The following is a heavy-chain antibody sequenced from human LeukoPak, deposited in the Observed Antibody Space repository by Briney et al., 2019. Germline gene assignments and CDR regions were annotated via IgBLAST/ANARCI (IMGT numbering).Heavy chain of an antibody. D-gene: IGHD3-22*01. J-gene: IGHJ4*02. V-gene: IGHV3-7*01. Sequence: TGGSLRLSCAASGFTFSSYWMSWVRQAPGKGLEWVANIKQDGSEKYYVDSVKGRFTISRDNAKNSLYLQMNSLRAEDTAVYYCAREQPFFYDSSGYYYAYWGQGTLVTVSS. CDR2: IKQDGSEK. CDR1: GFTFSSYW. CDR3: AREQPFFYDSSGYYYAY.